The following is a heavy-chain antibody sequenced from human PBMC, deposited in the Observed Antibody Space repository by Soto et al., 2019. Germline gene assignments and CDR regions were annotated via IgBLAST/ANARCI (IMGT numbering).Heavy chain of an antibody. D-gene: IGHD2-15*01. Sequence: QVQLQESGPGLVKPSGTLSLTCAVSGGSISSSNWWSWVRQPPGKGLEWIGEIHHGGNTNYNPSLKSRVTISVDKSKNQFSLNLSSVTAADTAVYYCARGGDCSGAGCHLYYFDYWGQGTLVTVSS. CDR3: ARGGDCSGAGCHLYYFDY. CDR1: GGSISSSNW. J-gene: IGHJ4*02. CDR2: IHHGGNT. V-gene: IGHV4-4*02.